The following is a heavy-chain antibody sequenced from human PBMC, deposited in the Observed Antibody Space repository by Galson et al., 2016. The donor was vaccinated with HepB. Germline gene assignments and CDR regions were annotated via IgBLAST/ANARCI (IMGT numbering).Heavy chain of an antibody. V-gene: IGHV1-18*01. J-gene: IGHJ3*01. Sequence: SVKVSCKASGYTFAANGITWVRQAPGHGFEWMGWISAENGNTNIAQKFEGRVSLTTETSTSTAYLEMRSLRSDDTAVYYCATGVGVIAGGAFVVWGQGPMVTV. CDR1: GYTFAANG. CDR3: ATGVGVIAGGAFVV. CDR2: ISAENGNT. D-gene: IGHD3-16*01.